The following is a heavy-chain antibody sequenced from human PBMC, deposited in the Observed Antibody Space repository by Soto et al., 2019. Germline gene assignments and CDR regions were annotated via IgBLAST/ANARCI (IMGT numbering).Heavy chain of an antibody. CDR2: ISYTGSTI. CDR1: GFTFSNYE. V-gene: IGHV3-48*03. CDR3: ARGLRIYYDRSGLHY. D-gene: IGHD3-22*01. J-gene: IGHJ4*02. Sequence: GGSLRLSXAASGFTFSNYEMNWVRQTPGKGLEWVSYISYTGSTIYYADSVRGRFTISRDNSKNSLYLQMNSLRAEDTAVYYCARGLRIYYDRSGLHYWGQGTLVTVSS.